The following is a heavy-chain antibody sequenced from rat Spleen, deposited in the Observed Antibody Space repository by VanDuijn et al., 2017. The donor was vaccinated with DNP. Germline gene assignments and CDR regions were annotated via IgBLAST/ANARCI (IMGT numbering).Heavy chain of an antibody. CDR1: GYSITSNY. Sequence: EVHLQESGPGLVKPSQSLSLTCSVTGYSITSNYWAWIRKFPGNKMEWMAYISYSGTTGYNPSLKSRVSIARDTSKNQFFLQLNSVTAEDTATYYCATSDSYGFAYWGQGTLVTVSS. V-gene: IGHV3-1*01. J-gene: IGHJ3*01. CDR2: ISYSGTT. CDR3: ATSDSYGFAY. D-gene: IGHD1-2*01.